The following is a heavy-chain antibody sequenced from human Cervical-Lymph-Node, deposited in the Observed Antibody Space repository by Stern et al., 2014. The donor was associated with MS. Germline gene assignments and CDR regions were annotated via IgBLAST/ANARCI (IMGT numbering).Heavy chain of an antibody. V-gene: IGHV1-69*01. J-gene: IGHJ4*02. D-gene: IGHD3-3*01. CDR1: GGTFSSYA. CDR2: IIPIFGTT. CDR3: ARHGDYDYYLDY. Sequence: QMQLVQSGAEVKKPGSSVKVSCKASGGTFSSYAFSWVRQAPGQGLEWMGGIIPIFGTTNYAQKFQGRVTIIADESTSTAYMELSRLSSEDTAVYYCARHGDYDYYLDYWGQGTLVTVSS.